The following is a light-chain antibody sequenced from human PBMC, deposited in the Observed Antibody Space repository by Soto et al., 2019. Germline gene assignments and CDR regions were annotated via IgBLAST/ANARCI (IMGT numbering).Light chain of an antibody. J-gene: IGKJ3*01. CDR2: AAS. Sequence: IPLTKSPSSLSASVGDIVTITCRASQGISDYLAWYQQKPGNAPELLRYAASILEIGVPSRFSGSGSGTDFPLTISSLHPEYVATYYCQQLSSYPFTFGPGAQVNSK. V-gene: IGKV1-9*01. CDR1: QGISDY. CDR3: QQLSSYPFT.